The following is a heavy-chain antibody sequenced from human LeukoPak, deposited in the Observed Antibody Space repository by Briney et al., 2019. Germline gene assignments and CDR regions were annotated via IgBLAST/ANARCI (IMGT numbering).Heavy chain of an antibody. J-gene: IGHJ4*02. Sequence: KSGGFLRLSCAVSGFTVSGNYMSWIRQAPGKGLEWVSLIYSDDTTLYADSVKGRFTISRDISKNTLYLQMSSLRAEDTALYYCAREIYDSSGSDYWGQGTLVTVSS. CDR2: IYSDDTT. V-gene: IGHV3-53*01. D-gene: IGHD3-22*01. CDR1: GFTVSGNY. CDR3: AREIYDSSGSDY.